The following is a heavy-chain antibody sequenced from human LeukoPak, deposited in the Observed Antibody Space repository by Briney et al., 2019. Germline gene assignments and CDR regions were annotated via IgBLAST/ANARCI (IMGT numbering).Heavy chain of an antibody. V-gene: IGHV4-61*01. J-gene: IGHJ4*02. CDR1: GGSISSSSYY. CDR2: IYYSGST. Sequence: SETLSLTCTVSGGSISSSSYYWSWIRQPPGKGLEWIGYIYYSGSTNYNPSLKSRVTISVDTSKNQFSLKLSSVTAADTAVYYCARGFRGEMATIRYWGQGTLVTVSS. CDR3: ARGFRGEMATIRY. D-gene: IGHD5-24*01.